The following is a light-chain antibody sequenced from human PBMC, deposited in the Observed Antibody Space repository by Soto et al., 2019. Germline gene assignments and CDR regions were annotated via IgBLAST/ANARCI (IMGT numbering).Light chain of an antibody. J-gene: IGKJ2*01. CDR3: QRYDSAPYT. Sequence: DIQMTQSPSSLSTSVGDRVTITCRASQAISNYLAWYQRKPGNVPKLLIYAASTLQSGVPSRFSGSGSGTDFTLTISSLQPEDVPTYYCQRYDSAPYTFGQGTKLEIK. CDR2: AAS. V-gene: IGKV1-27*01. CDR1: QAISNY.